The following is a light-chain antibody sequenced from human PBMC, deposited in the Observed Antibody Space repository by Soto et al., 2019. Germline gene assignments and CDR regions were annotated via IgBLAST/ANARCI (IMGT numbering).Light chain of an antibody. CDR2: QAS. CDR3: QHYNGFSWT. V-gene: IGKV1-5*03. Sequence: IQLTQSPSSLSASVGDRVTITCRASQSVDNWLAWYQQKPGKAPELLIYQASTLETGVPSRFSGSGSGTEFTLTISSLQPDDFATYYCQHYNGFSWTFGQGTKVDI. J-gene: IGKJ1*01. CDR1: QSVDNW.